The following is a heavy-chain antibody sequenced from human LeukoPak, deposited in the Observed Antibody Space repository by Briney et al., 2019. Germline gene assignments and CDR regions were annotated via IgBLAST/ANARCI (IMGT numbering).Heavy chain of an antibody. CDR3: ARDGRETDRKGKFDY. CDR2: ISAYNGNT. J-gene: IGHJ4*02. V-gene: IGHV1-18*01. D-gene: IGHD1-14*01. Sequence: GASVKVSCKASGYTFTSYGISWVRQAPGQGLEWMGWISAYNGNTNYAQKLQGRVTMTTDTSTSTAYMELRSLRSDDTAVYYCARDGRETDRKGKFDYWGQGTLVTVSS. CDR1: GYTFTSYG.